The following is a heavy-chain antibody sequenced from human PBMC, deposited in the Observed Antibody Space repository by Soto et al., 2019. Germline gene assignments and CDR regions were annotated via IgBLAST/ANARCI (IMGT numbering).Heavy chain of an antibody. Sequence: GGSLRLSCAASGFTFSSYSMNWVRQAPGKGLEWISYIRGSSSVTYYADSVRGRFTISRDNAKNSVYLQMNSLRAEDTALYYCAREGSGSYLVYWGLGTRVTVSS. CDR2: IRGSSSVT. V-gene: IGHV3-48*01. J-gene: IGHJ4*02. D-gene: IGHD1-26*01. CDR3: AREGSGSYLVY. CDR1: GFTFSSYS.